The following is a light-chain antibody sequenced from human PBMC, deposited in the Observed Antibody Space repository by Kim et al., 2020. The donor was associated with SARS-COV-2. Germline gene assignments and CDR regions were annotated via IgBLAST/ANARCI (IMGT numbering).Light chain of an antibody. J-gene: IGKJ1*01. Sequence: VGEGVTITCTARPSKSIFFDLYQQKQERANALQIHDDSALASEIPARFSGSGSGTEFTLTITSRRPDDFAVYSCHQYYGYTGSGTFGQGTKVDIK. CDR2: DDS. CDR3: HQYYGYTGSGT. CDR1: PSKSIF. V-gene: IGKV1-5*01.